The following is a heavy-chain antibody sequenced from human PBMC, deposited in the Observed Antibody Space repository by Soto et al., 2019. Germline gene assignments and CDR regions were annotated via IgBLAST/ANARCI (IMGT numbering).Heavy chain of an antibody. CDR3: ARDYLRSKCSMHYFGF. J-gene: IGHJ4*02. D-gene: IGHD2-2*01. Sequence: QVQLVQSGAEVTRPGAAAKVSCKASGYSFISHYIHCVRQAPGQRLEWMGFINTSGGSATLSQMCECRFTMTRDTSTSTVYLELTIRCCEDVAVCSSARDYLRSKCSMHYFGFWGQGNLVTVSA. CDR1: GYSFISHY. CDR2: INTSGGSA. V-gene: IGHV1-46*01.